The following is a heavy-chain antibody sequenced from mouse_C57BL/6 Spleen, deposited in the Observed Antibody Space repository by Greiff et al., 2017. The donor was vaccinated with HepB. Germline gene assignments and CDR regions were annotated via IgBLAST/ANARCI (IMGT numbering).Heavy chain of an antibody. V-gene: IGHV1-69*01. Sequence: VQLQQPGAELVMPGASVKLSCKASGYTFTSYWMHWVKQRPGQGLEWIGEIDPSDSYTNYNQKFKGKSTLTVDKSSSTAYMQLSSLTSEDSAVYYCARWGDDGYYDYWGQGTTLTVSS. CDR1: GYTFTSYW. CDR2: IDPSDSYT. J-gene: IGHJ2*01. CDR3: ARWGDDGYYDY. D-gene: IGHD2-3*01.